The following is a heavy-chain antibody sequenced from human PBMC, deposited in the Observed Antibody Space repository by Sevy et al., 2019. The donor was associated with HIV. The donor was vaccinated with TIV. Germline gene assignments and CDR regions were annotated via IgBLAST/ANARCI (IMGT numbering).Heavy chain of an antibody. CDR1: GYKFTSHW. CDR3: ARLFEAFDY. V-gene: IGHV5-51*01. J-gene: IGHJ4*02. Sequence: GESLKISCKGSGYKFTSHWIAWVRQMPGKGLEWMGIFYPGDSDTRYSPSFQGQVTISGDRSISTAYLQWSSLKASDTAIYYCARLFEAFDYWGQRTLVTVSS. CDR2: FYPGDSDT.